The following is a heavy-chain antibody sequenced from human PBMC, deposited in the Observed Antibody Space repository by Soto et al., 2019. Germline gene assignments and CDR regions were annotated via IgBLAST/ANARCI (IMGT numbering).Heavy chain of an antibody. CDR1: GGTFSSYA. J-gene: IGHJ4*02. V-gene: IGHV1-69*01. CDR2: IIPIFGTA. CDR3: ARDKSYGGNFNYFDY. D-gene: IGHD4-17*01. Sequence: QVQLVQSGAEVKKPGSSVKVSCKASGGTFSSYAISWVRQSPGQGLEWMGGIIPIFGTANYAQKFQGRVTITADESTSTAYMELSSLRSEDTAVYYCARDKSYGGNFNYFDYWGQGTLVTVSS.